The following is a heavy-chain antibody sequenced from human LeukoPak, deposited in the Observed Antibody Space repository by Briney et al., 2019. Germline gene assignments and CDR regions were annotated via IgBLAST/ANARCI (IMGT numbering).Heavy chain of an antibody. CDR1: GFTFSDYW. D-gene: IGHD3-10*01. V-gene: IGHV3-7*03. CDR3: ARGPNYGSRGDYFDY. Sequence: PGGSLRLSCAASGFTFSDYWMNWVRQAPGKGLEWVANMKEDGSEKYCVDCVKGRFTISRDNAKNSLYLQMNSLRVEDTAVYYCARGPNYGSRGDYFDYWGQGTLVTVSS. J-gene: IGHJ4*02. CDR2: MKEDGSEK.